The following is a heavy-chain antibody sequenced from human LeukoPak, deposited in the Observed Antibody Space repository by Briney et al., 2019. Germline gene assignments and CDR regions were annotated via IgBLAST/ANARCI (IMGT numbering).Heavy chain of an antibody. CDR3: AKDSEQWLLLWGAFDI. D-gene: IGHD3-22*01. J-gene: IGHJ3*02. V-gene: IGHV3-23*01. CDR1: GFTFSSYA. Sequence: GGSLRLSCAASGFTFSSYAMSWVRQAPGKGLEWVSAISGSGGSTYYADSVKGRFTISRDNSKNTLYLQMNSLRAEDTAVYYCAKDSEQWLLLWGAFDIWGQGTMVTVSS. CDR2: ISGSGGST.